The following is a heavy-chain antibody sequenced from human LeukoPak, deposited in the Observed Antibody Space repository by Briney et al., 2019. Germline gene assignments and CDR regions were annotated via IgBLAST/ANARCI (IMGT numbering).Heavy chain of an antibody. CDR3: ARTLYSGSYYLPQLDH. CDR1: VGSISSYY. CDR2: NYYSGST. Sequence: SETLSLTCTVSVGSISSYYWSWIRHPPGRGLGWRGYNYYSGSTNYNPSLKSRVTISVETYQKQFYLKLSSVTAADTVVYYCARTLYSGSYYLPQLDHWGQGTLLSVPS. J-gene: IGHJ4*02. V-gene: IGHV4-59*12. D-gene: IGHD1-26*01.